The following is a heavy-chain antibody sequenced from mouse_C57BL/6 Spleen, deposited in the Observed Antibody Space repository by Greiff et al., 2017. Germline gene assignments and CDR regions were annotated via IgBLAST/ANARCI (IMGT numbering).Heavy chain of an antibody. CDR2: IWSGGST. CDR1: GFSLTSYG. D-gene: IGHD2-3*01. V-gene: IGHV2-4*01. Sequence: QVQLKESGPGLVQPSQSLSITCTVSGFSLTSYGVHWVRQPPGKGLEWLGVIWSGGSTDYNAAFISRLSISKDNSKSQVFFKMNSLQADDTAIYYCAALYDGYYEDAMDYWGQGTSVTVSS. CDR3: AALYDGYYEDAMDY. J-gene: IGHJ4*01.